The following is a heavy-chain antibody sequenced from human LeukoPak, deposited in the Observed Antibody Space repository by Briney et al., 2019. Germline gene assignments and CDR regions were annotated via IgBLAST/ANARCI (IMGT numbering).Heavy chain of an antibody. V-gene: IGHV3-30*02. Sequence: GGSLRLSCAASGFTFSSYGMHWVRQAPGKGLEWVAFIRYDGSNKYYADSVKGRFTISRDNSKNTLYLQMNSLRAEDTAVYYCATAGDPYYYYHMDVWGKGTTVTISS. CDR2: IRYDGSNK. J-gene: IGHJ6*03. CDR1: GFTFSSYG. CDR3: ATAGDPYYYYHMDV. D-gene: IGHD3-16*01.